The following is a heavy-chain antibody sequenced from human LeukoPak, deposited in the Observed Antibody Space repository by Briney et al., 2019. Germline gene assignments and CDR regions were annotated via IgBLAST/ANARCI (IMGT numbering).Heavy chain of an antibody. V-gene: IGHV1-2*04. Sequence: GASVKVSCKTSGYSFTGNHMHWVRQAPGQGLEYMGHIDTSTGRQSIPQKFQGWVTMTRDTSISTAYMELTRLTSDDTALYYCVRDQGVQGPGCAFDIWGQGTMVTVSS. CDR3: VRDQGVQGPGCAFDI. CDR2: IDTSTGRQ. D-gene: IGHD3-10*01. J-gene: IGHJ3*02. CDR1: GYSFTGNH.